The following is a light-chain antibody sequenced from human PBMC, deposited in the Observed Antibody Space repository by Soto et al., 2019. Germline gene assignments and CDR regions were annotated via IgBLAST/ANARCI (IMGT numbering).Light chain of an antibody. V-gene: IGLV1-40*01. Sequence: QSVLTQPPSVSGAPGQRVTISCTGSSSNIGANYDVHWYQHLPGKAPKLLIYGNNIRPSGVPDLFSGSRSGTSASLAITGLQADDEADYYCQSYDNSLTALYVFGTGTKLTVL. CDR1: SSNIGANYD. CDR2: GNN. J-gene: IGLJ1*01. CDR3: QSYDNSLTALYV.